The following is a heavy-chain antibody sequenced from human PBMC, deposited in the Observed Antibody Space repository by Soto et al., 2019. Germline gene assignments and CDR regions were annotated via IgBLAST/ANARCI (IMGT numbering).Heavy chain of an antibody. CDR2: IIPILGIA. J-gene: IGHJ6*03. D-gene: IGHD2-2*01. Sequence: QVQLVQSGAEVKKPGSSVKVSCKASGGTFSSYTISWVRQAPGQGLEWMGRIIPILGIANYAQKFQGRVTITADKSTSTAYMELSSLRSEDTAVYYCASVYCSSTSCYHDDYYYYYMDVWGKGTTVTVSS. CDR3: ASVYCSSTSCYHDDYYYYYMDV. CDR1: GGTFSSYT. V-gene: IGHV1-69*02.